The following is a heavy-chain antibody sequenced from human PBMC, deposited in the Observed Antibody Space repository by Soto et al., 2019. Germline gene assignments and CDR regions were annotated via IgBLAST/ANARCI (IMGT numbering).Heavy chain of an antibody. D-gene: IGHD3-9*01. CDR1: CVSFSGYY. CDR2: INDRGSI. V-gene: IGHV4-34*01. J-gene: IGHJ2*01. CDR3: ARESHDILTGPPWVWYFDL. Sequence: QVQLQQWGAGPLRPLETLSLTCGVSCVSFSGYYWAWIRQPPGKGLEWIGEINDRGSINYNPSLKSRDSISVDTSKNHYSLKLRSVTAADTAVYYCARESHDILTGPPWVWYFDLWGRGTLVTV.